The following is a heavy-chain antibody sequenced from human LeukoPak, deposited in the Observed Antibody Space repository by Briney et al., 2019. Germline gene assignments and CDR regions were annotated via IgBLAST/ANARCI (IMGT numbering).Heavy chain of an antibody. CDR2: IYHSGST. CDR1: GGSISSGGYS. CDR3: ARTSIAARRANAFDI. D-gene: IGHD6-6*01. Sequence: SETPSLTCAVFGGSISSGGYSWSWIRQPPGKGLEWIGYIYHSGSTYYNPSLKSRVTISVDRSKNQFSLKLSSVTAADTAVYYCARTSIAARRANAFDIWGQGTMVTVSS. V-gene: IGHV4-30-2*01. J-gene: IGHJ3*02.